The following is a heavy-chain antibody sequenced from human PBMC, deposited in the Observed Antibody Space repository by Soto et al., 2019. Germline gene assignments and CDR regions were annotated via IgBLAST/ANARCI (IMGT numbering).Heavy chain of an antibody. CDR2: IYYSGST. D-gene: IGHD6-19*01. J-gene: IGHJ4*02. Sequence: SETLSLTCTVSGGSVNSGEYYWSWIRRPPGKGLEWIGYIYYSGSTNYNPSLKSRVTISVDTSKNQFSLRLDSVTVEDTAVYYCARPHSGAWRGVAVAAPYLDSWGPGILVTVSS. CDR1: GGSVNSGEYY. V-gene: IGHV4-61*08. CDR3: ARPHSGAWRGVAVAAPYLDS.